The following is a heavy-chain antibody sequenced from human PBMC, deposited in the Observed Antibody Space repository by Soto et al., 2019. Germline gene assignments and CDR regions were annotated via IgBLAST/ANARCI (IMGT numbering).Heavy chain of an antibody. CDR3: ATDDTTMLNYGTEV. D-gene: IGHD3-16*01. V-gene: IGHV3-33*01. J-gene: IGHJ6*04. Sequence: RGPRRRSRAESGFTFRSYGMHWVRQAPGKGLEWVAVIWYYGSNKYYADSVKGRFTISRDNSKNTLYLQMNSLRAEDTAVYYCATDDTTMLNYGTEVWGDGTSVPVSA. CDR2: IWYYGSNK. CDR1: GFTFRSYG.